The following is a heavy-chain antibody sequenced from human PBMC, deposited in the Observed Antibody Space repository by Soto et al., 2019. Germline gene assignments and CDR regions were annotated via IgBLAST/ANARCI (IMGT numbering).Heavy chain of an antibody. CDR3: AHSPSGAAAGMGYFDY. J-gene: IGHJ4*02. CDR1: GFSLSTSGVG. Sequence: QITLKESGPTLVKPTQTLTLTCTFSGFSLSTSGVGVGWIRQPPGKALEWLALIYWDDDKRYSPSLKSRLTITKDTAKTQVVLTMPNMDPVDTATYSCAHSPSGAAAGMGYFDYWGQGTLVTVSS. V-gene: IGHV2-5*02. CDR2: IYWDDDK. D-gene: IGHD6-13*01.